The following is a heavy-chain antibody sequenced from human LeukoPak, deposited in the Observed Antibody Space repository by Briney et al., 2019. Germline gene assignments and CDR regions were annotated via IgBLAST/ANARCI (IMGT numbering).Heavy chain of an antibody. CDR1: GFTFSDSY. CDR2: ISPTSSYT. D-gene: IGHD3-10*01. J-gene: IGHJ4*02. CDR3: ARESYGSGSYYVDY. Sequence: PGGSLRLSCAASGFTFSDSYMSWIRQAPGKGLEWVSYISPTSSYTNSADSVKGRFTISRDNAKNSLYLQMNSLRDEDTAVYYCARESYGSGSYYVDYWGQGTLVTVSS. V-gene: IGHV3-11*06.